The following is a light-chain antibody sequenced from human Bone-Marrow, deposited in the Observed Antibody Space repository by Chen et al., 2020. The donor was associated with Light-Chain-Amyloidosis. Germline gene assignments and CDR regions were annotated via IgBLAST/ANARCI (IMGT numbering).Light chain of an antibody. J-gene: IGLJ2*01. CDR1: DLPTKY. CDR2: RDT. Sequence: SYELTQPPSVSVVPGQTARITCSGDDLPTKYAYWYQQKPGRAPVLVIHRDTERPSGISERFSGSSSGTTATLTISGVQAEDEADYHCQSADSSGTYEVIFGGGTKLTVL. CDR3: QSADSSGTYEVI. V-gene: IGLV3-25*03.